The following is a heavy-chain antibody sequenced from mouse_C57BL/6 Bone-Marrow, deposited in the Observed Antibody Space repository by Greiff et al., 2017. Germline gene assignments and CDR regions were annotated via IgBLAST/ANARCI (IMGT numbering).Heavy chain of an antibody. V-gene: IGHV5-17*01. CDR1: GFTFSDYG. Sequence: EVKVEESGGGLVKPGGSLKLSCAASGFTFSDYGMHWVRQAPEKGLEWVAYISSGSSNIYYADTVKGRVTISRDNAKNTLFLQMTRLRAEYTARYYCARRRFFDYWGQGTTLTVSS. CDR2: ISSGSSNI. CDR3: ARRRFFDY. J-gene: IGHJ2*01.